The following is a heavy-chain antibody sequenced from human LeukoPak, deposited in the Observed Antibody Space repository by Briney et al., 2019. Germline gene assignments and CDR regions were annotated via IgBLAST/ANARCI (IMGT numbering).Heavy chain of an antibody. CDR3: ARGMSPDYYGSGSYYSPFDY. D-gene: IGHD3-10*01. CDR2: INHSGST. Sequence: SETLSLTCAVYGGSFSGYYWSWIRQPPGKGLEWIWEINHSGSTNYNPSLKSRVTISVDTSKNQFSLKLSSVTAADTAVYYCARGMSPDYYGSGSYYSPFDYWGQGTLVTVSS. J-gene: IGHJ4*02. CDR1: GGSFSGYY. V-gene: IGHV4-34*01.